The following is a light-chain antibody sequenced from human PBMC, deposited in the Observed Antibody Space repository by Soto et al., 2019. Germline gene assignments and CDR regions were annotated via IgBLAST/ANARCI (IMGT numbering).Light chain of an antibody. CDR3: AAWDDSLSGYV. CDR1: SSNIGSNY. CDR2: SNN. J-gene: IGLJ1*01. V-gene: IGLV1-47*02. Sequence: QSVLAQPPSASGTPGQRVTISRPGSSSNIGSNYVYWYQRLPGTAPKLLIYSNNQRPSGVPDRFSGSKSGTSASLAISGLRSEDEADYYCAAWDDSLSGYVFGTGTKVTVL.